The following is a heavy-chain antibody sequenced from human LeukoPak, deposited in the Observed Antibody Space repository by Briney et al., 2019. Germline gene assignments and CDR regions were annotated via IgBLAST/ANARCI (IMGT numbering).Heavy chain of an antibody. CDR1: GFTFSSYA. Sequence: GGSLRLSCAASGFTFSSYAMSWVRQAPGKGLEWVAVISYDGSNKYYADSVKGRFTISRDNSKNTLYLQMNSLRAEDTAVYYCAKDIVPFRKQLFDYWGQGTLVTVSS. D-gene: IGHD5-18*01. J-gene: IGHJ4*02. V-gene: IGHV3-30*18. CDR2: ISYDGSNK. CDR3: AKDIVPFRKQLFDY.